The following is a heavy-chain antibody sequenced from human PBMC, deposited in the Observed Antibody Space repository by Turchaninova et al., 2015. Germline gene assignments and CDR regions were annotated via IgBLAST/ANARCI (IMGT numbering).Heavy chain of an antibody. J-gene: IGHJ4*01. CDR3: ARLSGDLDGTEY. D-gene: IGHD7-27*01. V-gene: IGHV4-38-2*01. CDR1: GYFNSSGYY. Sequence: QVHLQESGPGLVKPSEPLSLPCPVSGYFNSSGYYWGWIRQPPGKGLEWIGSMYHSGSTYYNPSLKSRATISGDTSKNQFSLKLNSVTAADTAVYYCARLSGDLDGTEYWGHGILVTVSS. CDR2: MYHSGST.